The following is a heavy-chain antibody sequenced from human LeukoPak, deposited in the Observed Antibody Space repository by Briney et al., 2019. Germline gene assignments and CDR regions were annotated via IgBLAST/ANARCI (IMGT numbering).Heavy chain of an antibody. D-gene: IGHD2-8*01. CDR1: ENSFTNYW. J-gene: IGHJ6*03. V-gene: IGHV5-51*01. Sequence: GESLKISCKGSENSFTNYWIAWVRQMPGKGLEWMGVIYPVDSETKYSPSFQGQVTISVDKSITTAYLQWNSLKASDTAIYYCARGVYFYYYMDVWGKGTTVTISS. CDR2: IYPVDSET. CDR3: ARGVYFYYYMDV.